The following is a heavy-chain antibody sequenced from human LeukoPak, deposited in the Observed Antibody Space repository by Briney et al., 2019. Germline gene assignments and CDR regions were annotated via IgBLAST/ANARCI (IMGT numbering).Heavy chain of an antibody. J-gene: IGHJ4*02. CDR3: AKSGCSSSSCPGFL. V-gene: IGHV4-61*02. CDR1: GGSISSGYNY. Sequence: SXXLSLTCTVSGGSISSGYNYWSWIRQPAGKGLEWIGRIYTSGTTNYNPSLKSRVTISQDTSNNQFSLKLRSVTAADTAVYYCAKSGCSSSSCPGFLWGQGTLVTVSS. CDR2: IYTSGTT. D-gene: IGHD2-2*01.